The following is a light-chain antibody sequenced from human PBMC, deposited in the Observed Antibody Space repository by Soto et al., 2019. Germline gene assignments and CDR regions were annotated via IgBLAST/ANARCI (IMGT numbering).Light chain of an antibody. CDR1: SSNIGSNY. Sequence: QSVLTQPPSASGTPGQRVTISCSGRSSNIGSNYVYWFQQLPGTAPKLLIYRNNQRPSGVPDRFSGSKSGTSASLAISGLRSEDEADYYCAAWDDSLSGPLFGGGTKLNVL. J-gene: IGLJ3*02. CDR2: RNN. V-gene: IGLV1-47*01. CDR3: AAWDDSLSGPL.